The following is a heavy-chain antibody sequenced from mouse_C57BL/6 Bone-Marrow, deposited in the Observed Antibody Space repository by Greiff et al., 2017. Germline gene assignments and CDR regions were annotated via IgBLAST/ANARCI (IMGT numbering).Heavy chain of an antibody. V-gene: IGHV14-4*01. J-gene: IGHJ3*01. CDR2: IDPENGDT. CDR3: TTYGYYPWFAY. Sequence: VQLQQSGAELVRPGASVKLSCTASGFNIKDDYMHWVKQRPEQGLERIGWIDPENGDTEYASKFQGKATITADTSSNTAYLQLSSLTSEDTAVYYCTTYGYYPWFAYWGQGTLVTVSA. CDR1: GFNIKDDY. D-gene: IGHD2-3*01.